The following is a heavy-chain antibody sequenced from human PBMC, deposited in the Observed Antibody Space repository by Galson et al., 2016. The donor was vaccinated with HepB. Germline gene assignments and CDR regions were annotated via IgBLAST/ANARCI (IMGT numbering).Heavy chain of an antibody. V-gene: IGHV3-48*03. J-gene: IGHJ3*01. CDR2: ISSSGNTV. CDR3: ASDGAAAEASPMTPIYDAFEV. D-gene: IGHD3-22*01. Sequence: SLRLSCAASGFIFSGYEMNWVRQAPGKGLEWVAYISSSGNTVYYADSVKGRFTISRDSAKNSLYLQMNSLRVEDTATYYCASDGAAAEASPMTPIYDAFEVWGQGTMVTVSS. CDR1: GFIFSGYE.